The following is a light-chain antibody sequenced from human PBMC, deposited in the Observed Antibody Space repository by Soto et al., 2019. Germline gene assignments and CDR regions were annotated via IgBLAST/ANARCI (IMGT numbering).Light chain of an antibody. V-gene: IGLV2-14*03. CDR1: SSDVGAYIY. CDR2: DVS. Sequence: QSVLTQPASVSGSPGQSIAISCTGTSSDVGAYIYVSWFQQYSGKAPKLMIYDVSNRPSGVSDRFSGSKSGNTASLTISGLQAEDEADYYCNSFTTNNTRIFGGGTKLTVL. J-gene: IGLJ2*01. CDR3: NSFTTNNTRI.